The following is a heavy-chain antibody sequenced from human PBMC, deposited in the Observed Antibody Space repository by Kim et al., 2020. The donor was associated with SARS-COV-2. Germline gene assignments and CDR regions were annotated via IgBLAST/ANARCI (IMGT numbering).Heavy chain of an antibody. V-gene: IGHV3-7*04. CDR3: ARGDSSGATLARYWYFDL. J-gene: IGHJ2*01. D-gene: IGHD3-22*01. Sequence: TGRFTIARDNAKNTLNLQMNSLRAEDTAVYYCARGDSSGATLARYWYFDLWGRGTLVTVSS.